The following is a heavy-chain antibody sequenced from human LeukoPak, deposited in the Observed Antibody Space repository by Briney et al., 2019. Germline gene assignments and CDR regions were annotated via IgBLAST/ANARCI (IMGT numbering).Heavy chain of an antibody. J-gene: IGHJ4*02. CDR1: GFTFSNYW. CDR3: VRDGGVSGYDLLDY. Sequence: QPGGSLRLSCAASGFTFSNYWMTWVRQAPGKVLEWVAHINQDGSEEHYMDSVKARFTISRDNAKNSLSLQMNSLRAEDTAVYYCVRDGGVSGYDLLDYWGQGTLVTVSS. CDR2: INQDGSEE. D-gene: IGHD5-12*01. V-gene: IGHV3-7*01.